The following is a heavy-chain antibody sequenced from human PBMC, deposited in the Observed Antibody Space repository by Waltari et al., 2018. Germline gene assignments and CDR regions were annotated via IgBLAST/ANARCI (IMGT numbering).Heavy chain of an antibody. V-gene: IGHV1-69*08. CDR1: GGTFSSYA. CDR2: IIPIFGTA. Sequence: QVQLVQSGAEVKKPGSSVKVSCKASGGTFSSYAISWVRQAPGQGLEWMGRIIPIFGTANYAQKFQGRVTITADKSTSTAYMELSSLRSEDTAVYYCASLVVPAAMPHPKQHDAFDIWGQGTMVTVSS. D-gene: IGHD2-2*01. J-gene: IGHJ3*02. CDR3: ASLVVPAAMPHPKQHDAFDI.